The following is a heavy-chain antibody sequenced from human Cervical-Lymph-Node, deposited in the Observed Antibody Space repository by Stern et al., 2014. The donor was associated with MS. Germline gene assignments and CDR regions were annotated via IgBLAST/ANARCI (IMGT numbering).Heavy chain of an antibody. D-gene: IGHD2-2*01. CDR3: AHGSTSCYWADS. J-gene: IGHJ4*02. Sequence: QVTLRESGPALVKPTQTLTLTCTFSGFSLSSHGMCVSWIRQSQGKALEWLARIDWDDEKYYSTSLKTRLTISKDTSRNHVVLTVGNMDPVDSATYYCAHGSTSCYWADSWGQGTLVTVSS. V-gene: IGHV2-70*15. CDR2: IDWDDEK. CDR1: GFSLSSHGMC.